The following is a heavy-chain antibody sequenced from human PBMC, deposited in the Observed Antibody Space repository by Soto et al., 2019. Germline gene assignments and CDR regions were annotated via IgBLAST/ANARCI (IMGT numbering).Heavy chain of an antibody. CDR1: GGAFSTYY. Sequence: QVHLQQWGAGLLKPSETLSLTCGVYGGAFSTYYWSWVRQPPGKGLEWIGEISHAGTNNSPSLEGRVTISRDTSKNQFSLRLTSVTAADTALYYCVRLPYLSYFDSWGQGTLVTVSS. CDR2: ISHAGT. J-gene: IGHJ4*02. CDR3: VRLPYLSYFDS. V-gene: IGHV4-34*01.